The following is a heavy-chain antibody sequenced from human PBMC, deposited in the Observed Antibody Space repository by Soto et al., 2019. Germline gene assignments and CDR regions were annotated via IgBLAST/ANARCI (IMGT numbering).Heavy chain of an antibody. CDR1: GFTFSNYW. CDR3: ARDLSSSWYGY. V-gene: IGHV3-7*03. CDR2: IKQDGSEK. J-gene: IGHJ4*02. D-gene: IGHD6-13*01. Sequence: GGSLRLSCAASGFTFSNYWMTWVRQAPGKGLEWVANIKQDGSEKYYVDSVKGRFTISRDNARNSLYLQMNSLRAEDTAVYYWARDLSSSWYGYWGQGILVTVSS.